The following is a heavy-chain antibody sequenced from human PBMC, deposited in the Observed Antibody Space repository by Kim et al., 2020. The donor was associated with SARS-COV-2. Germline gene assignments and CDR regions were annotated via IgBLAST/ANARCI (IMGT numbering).Heavy chain of an antibody. CDR2: ISSSSSYI. J-gene: IGHJ5*02. CDR1: GFTFSSYS. Sequence: GGSLRLSCAASGFTFSSYSMNWVRQAPGKGLEWVSSISSSSSYIYYADSVKGRFTISRDNAKNSLYLQMNSLRAEDTAVYYCARDLGRQQLALGWFDPWGQGTLVTVSS. CDR3: ARDLGRQQLALGWFDP. V-gene: IGHV3-21*01. D-gene: IGHD6-13*01.